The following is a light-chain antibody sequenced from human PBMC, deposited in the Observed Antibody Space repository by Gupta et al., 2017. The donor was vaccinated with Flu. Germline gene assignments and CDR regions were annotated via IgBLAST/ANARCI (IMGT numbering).Light chain of an antibody. CDR3: QQSYSTPF. CDR2: AAS. Sequence: DIQLTQSPSSLSASVGDRVTITCRASQSISSYLNLYQQKPGKAPKLLIYAASSLQSGVPSRFSGSGSGTDFTLTISSLQPEDFATYYWQQSYSTPFFGQGTKLEIK. J-gene: IGKJ2*01. CDR1: QSISSY. V-gene: IGKV1-39*01.